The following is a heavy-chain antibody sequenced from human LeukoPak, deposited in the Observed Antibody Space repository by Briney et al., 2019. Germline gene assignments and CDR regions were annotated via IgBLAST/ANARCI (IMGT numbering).Heavy chain of an antibody. CDR1: GYTFTSYD. J-gene: IGHJ6*02. D-gene: IGHD5-18*01. Sequence: GGSVKVSCKASGYTFTSYDINWVRQATGQGLEWMGWMNPNSGNTGYAQKFQGRVTMTRNTSISTAYMELSSLRSEDTAVYYCARASTRIQLWSPYYGMDVWGQGTTVTVSS. CDR2: MNPNSGNT. CDR3: ARASTRIQLWSPYYGMDV. V-gene: IGHV1-8*01.